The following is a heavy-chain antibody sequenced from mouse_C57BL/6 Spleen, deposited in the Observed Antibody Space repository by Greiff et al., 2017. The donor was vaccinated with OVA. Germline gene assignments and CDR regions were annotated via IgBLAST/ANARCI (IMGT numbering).Heavy chain of an antibody. Sequence: VKLMESGPELVKPGASVKISCKASGYAFSSSWMNWVKQRPGKGLEWIGRIYPGDGDTNYNGKFKGKATLTADKSSSTAYMQLSSLTSEDSAVYFCATEFITGFDYWGQGTTLTVSS. J-gene: IGHJ2*01. CDR2: IYPGDGDT. CDR1: GYAFSSSW. CDR3: ATEFITGFDY. D-gene: IGHD1-1*01. V-gene: IGHV1-82*01.